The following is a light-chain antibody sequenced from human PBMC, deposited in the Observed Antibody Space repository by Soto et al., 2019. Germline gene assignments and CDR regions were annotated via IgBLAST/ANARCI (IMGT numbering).Light chain of an antibody. CDR2: EVS. CDR3: SSYTSSSTYVV. Sequence: QSALTKPASVSGSPGQSITISCTGTSSDVSGYNYVSWYQQHPGKAPKLMIYEVSNRPSGVSNRFSGSKAGNTASLTISGLQAEDEADYYCSSYTSSSTYVVFGGGTKLTVL. V-gene: IGLV2-14*01. CDR1: SSDVSGYNY. J-gene: IGLJ2*01.